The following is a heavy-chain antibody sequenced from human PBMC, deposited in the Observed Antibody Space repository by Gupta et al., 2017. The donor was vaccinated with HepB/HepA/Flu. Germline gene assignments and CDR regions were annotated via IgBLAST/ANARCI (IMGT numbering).Heavy chain of an antibody. CDR2: ISSSGSTI. Sequence: GSGGGLVQPGGSLRLSCAASGFTFSSYEMNWVRQAPGKGLEWVSYISSSGSTIYYADSVKGRFTISRDNAKNSLYLQMNSLRAEDTAVYYCARSTVVTPGYFDYWGQGTLVTVSS. D-gene: IGHD4-23*01. V-gene: IGHV3-48*03. CDR1: GFTFSSYE. J-gene: IGHJ4*02. CDR3: ARSTVVTPGYFDY.